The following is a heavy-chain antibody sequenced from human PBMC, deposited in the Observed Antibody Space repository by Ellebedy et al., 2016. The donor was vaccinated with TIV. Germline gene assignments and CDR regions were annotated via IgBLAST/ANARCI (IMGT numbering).Heavy chain of an antibody. Sequence: GGSLRLXXAASGFTFSSYWMSWVRQAPGKGLEWVANIKQDGSEKYYVDSVKGRFTISRDNAKNSLYLQMNSLRAEDTAVYYCAAGNPYMKFGLDYWGQGTLVTVSS. D-gene: IGHD3-16*01. CDR1: GFTFSSYW. CDR3: AAGNPYMKFGLDY. J-gene: IGHJ4*02. CDR2: IKQDGSEK. V-gene: IGHV3-7*01.